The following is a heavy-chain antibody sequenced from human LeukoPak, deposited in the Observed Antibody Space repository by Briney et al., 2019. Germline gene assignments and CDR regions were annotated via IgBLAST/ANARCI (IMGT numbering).Heavy chain of an antibody. J-gene: IGHJ4*02. Sequence: GGSLRLSCADSGFTFSTYTMNWVRQAPGKGLEWVSSISSGSKYTYYADSVKGRFTISRDNAKNSLYLQMNSLRAEDTAVYYCARGRFGDNQLDSWGQGTLVTVSS. V-gene: IGHV3-21*01. CDR3: ARGRFGDNQLDS. CDR1: GFTFSTYT. CDR2: ISSGSKYT. D-gene: IGHD3-10*01.